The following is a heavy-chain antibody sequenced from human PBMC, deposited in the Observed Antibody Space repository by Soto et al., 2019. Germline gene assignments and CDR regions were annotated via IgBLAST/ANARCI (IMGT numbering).Heavy chain of an antibody. CDR1: GYSFTSYA. J-gene: IGHJ6*02. V-gene: IGHV1-3*01. CDR2: INAGNGNT. Sequence: ASVKVSCKASGYSFTSYAIYWVRQAPGQRLEWMGWINAGNGNTKYSQKLQGRVTFTGDTSASTAHMELSSLRSEDTAVYFCARGVENIVVVLDVFGYYCMDVWGQGTTVTVSS. D-gene: IGHD2-2*01. CDR3: ARGVENIVVVLDVFGYYCMDV.